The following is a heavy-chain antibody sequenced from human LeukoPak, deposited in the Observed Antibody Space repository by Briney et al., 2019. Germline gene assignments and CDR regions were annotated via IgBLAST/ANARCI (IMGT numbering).Heavy chain of an antibody. J-gene: IGHJ4*02. Sequence: PGGSLRLSCAASGFTVSSNYMSWVRQAPGKGLEWVSVIYSGGSTYYADSVKGRFTISRDNSKNTLYLQMNSLRAEDTAVYYCAKAHLDYGGTHFDYWGQGTLVTVSS. CDR1: GFTVSSNY. CDR2: IYSGGST. CDR3: AKAHLDYGGTHFDY. D-gene: IGHD4-17*01. V-gene: IGHV3-53*01.